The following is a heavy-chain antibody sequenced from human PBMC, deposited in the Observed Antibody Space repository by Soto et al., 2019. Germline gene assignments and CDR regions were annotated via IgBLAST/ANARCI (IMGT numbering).Heavy chain of an antibody. CDR2: ISGSGGST. CDR3: ANRGGEMATDTLGY. CDR1: GFTFSSYA. J-gene: IGHJ4*02. D-gene: IGHD3-16*01. V-gene: IGHV3-23*01. Sequence: LRLSCAASGFTFSSYAMSWVRQAPGKGLEWVSAISGSGGSTYYADSVKGRFTISRDNSKNTLYLQMNSLRAEDTAVYYCANRGGEMATDTLGYWGQGTLVTVS.